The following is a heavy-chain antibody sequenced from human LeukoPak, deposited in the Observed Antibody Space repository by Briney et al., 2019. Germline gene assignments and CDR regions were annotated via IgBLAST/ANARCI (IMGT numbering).Heavy chain of an antibody. CDR1: GYTFSGNH. CDR2: INPNTSNT. D-gene: IGHD1-1*01. J-gene: IGHJ4*02. V-gene: IGHV1-2*07. Sequence: ASVKLSCKTSGYTFSGNHIHWVRQAPGQGLEWMGWINPNTSNTIFAHKVQGRLTITRDTSTNTVYMELSSRVADDTAVYYCGGGHGTGYDYWGQGTLVTVSS. CDR3: GGGHGTGYDY.